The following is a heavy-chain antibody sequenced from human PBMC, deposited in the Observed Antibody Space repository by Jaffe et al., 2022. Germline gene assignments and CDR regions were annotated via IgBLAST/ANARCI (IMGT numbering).Heavy chain of an antibody. J-gene: IGHJ4*02. D-gene: IGHD1-26*01. V-gene: IGHV3-30*02. Sequence: QVQLVESGGGVVQPGGSLRLSCAASGFTFSSYGMHWVRQAPGKGLEWVAFIRYDGSNKYYADSVKGRFTISRDNSKNTLYLQMNSLRAEDTAVYYCAIRLIVGATDPRGTGGYWGQGTLVTVSS. CDR1: GFTFSSYG. CDR3: AIRLIVGATDPRGTGGY. CDR2: IRYDGSNK.